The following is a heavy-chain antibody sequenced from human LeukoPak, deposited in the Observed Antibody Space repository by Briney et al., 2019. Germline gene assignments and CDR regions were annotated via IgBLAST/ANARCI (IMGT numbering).Heavy chain of an antibody. CDR2: ISAYNGNT. J-gene: IGHJ4*02. CDR1: GYTFTSYG. V-gene: IGHV1-18*01. CDR3: ARVSLIYGPGSYYQSPLTY. Sequence: GASVKVSCKASGYTFTSYGISWVRQAPGQGLEWMGWISAYNGNTNYAQKLQGRVTMTTDTSTSTAYMELRSLRSDDTAVYYCARVSLIYGPGSYYQSPLTYWGQGTLVTVSS. D-gene: IGHD3-10*01.